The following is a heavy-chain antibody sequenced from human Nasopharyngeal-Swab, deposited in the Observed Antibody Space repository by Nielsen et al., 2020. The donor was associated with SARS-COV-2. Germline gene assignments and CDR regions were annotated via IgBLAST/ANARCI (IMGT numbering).Heavy chain of an antibody. V-gene: IGHV3-53*01. CDR2: IYRGGST. CDR1: GFTVSSNY. CDR3: AGVVVGYQVPNWFDP. J-gene: IGHJ5*02. D-gene: IGHD2-2*01. Sequence: GEALKISCAASGFTVSSNYMSWVRQAPGKGLEWVSVIYRGGSTYYADSVKGGFTISRDNSKKTLYLQMNSLRAEDTAVYYCAGVVVGYQVPNWFDPWGQGTLVTVSS.